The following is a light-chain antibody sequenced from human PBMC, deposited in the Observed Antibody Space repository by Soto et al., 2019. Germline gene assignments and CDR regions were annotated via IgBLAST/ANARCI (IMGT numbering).Light chain of an antibody. Sequence: EIVMTQSPATLSVSPGERATLSCRASQSVSSNVAWYQQIPGQTPRLLIYGASTRATGIPVRFSGSGSGTEFTLTISSLQSDDFATYYCQQYNSFPYTFGQGTKLDIK. V-gene: IGKV3-15*01. CDR3: QQYNSFPYT. CDR1: QSVSSN. CDR2: GAS. J-gene: IGKJ2*01.